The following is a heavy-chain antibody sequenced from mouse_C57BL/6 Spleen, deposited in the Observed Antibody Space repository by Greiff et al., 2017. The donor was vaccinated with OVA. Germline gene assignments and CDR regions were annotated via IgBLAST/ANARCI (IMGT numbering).Heavy chain of an antibody. CDR2: IDPETGGT. CDR3: TRGLNYYGSSSLFAY. Sequence: VKLQESGAELVRPGASVTLSCKASGYTFTDYEMHWVKQTPVHGLEWIGAIDPETGGTAYNQQFKGKAILTADKSSSTAYMELRSLTSEDSAVYYCTRGLNYYGSSSLFAYWGQGTLVTVSA. V-gene: IGHV1-15*01. J-gene: IGHJ3*01. CDR1: GYTFTDYE. D-gene: IGHD1-1*01.